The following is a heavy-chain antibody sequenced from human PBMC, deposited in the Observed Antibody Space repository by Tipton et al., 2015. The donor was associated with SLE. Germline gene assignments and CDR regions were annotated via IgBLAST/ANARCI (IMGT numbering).Heavy chain of an antibody. D-gene: IGHD5-24*01. CDR2: IYYSGST. J-gene: IGHJ3*02. V-gene: IGHV4-39*07. CDR3: ARKRNGMGI. CDR1: GDSISSSSYY. Sequence: TLSLTCTVSGDSISSSSYYWGWIRQPPGKGLEWIGSIYYSGSTYYNPSLKSRVTISVDTSKNQFSLKLSSVTAADTAVYYCARKRNGMGIWGQGTMVTVSS.